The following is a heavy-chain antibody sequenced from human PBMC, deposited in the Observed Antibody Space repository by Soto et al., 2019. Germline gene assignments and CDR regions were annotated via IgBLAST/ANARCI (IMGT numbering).Heavy chain of an antibody. V-gene: IGHV3-21*01. CDR2: ISSSSSYI. Sequence: GGSLRLSCAASGFTFSSYSMNWVRQAPGKGLEWVSSISSSSSYIYYADSVKGRFTISRDNAKNSLYLQMNSLRAEDTAVYYCARGIWYAGETAEGGVDVCGQGTPLTVSS. D-gene: IGHD2-15*01. CDR1: GFTFSSYS. J-gene: IGHJ6*02. CDR3: ARGIWYAGETAEGGVDV.